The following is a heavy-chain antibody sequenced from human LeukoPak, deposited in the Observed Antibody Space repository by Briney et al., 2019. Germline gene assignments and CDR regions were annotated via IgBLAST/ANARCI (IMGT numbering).Heavy chain of an antibody. V-gene: IGHV3-73*01. CDR3: TRQVGDYNDY. D-gene: IGHD1-26*01. CDR2: IRSKANSYAT. J-gene: IGHJ4*02. Sequence: QTGGSLRLSCAASGFTFSGSAMHWVRQASGKGLEWVGRIRSKANSYATAYAASVKGRFTVSRDDSKNTAYLQMNSLKTEDTAVYYCTRQVGDYNDYWGQGTLVTVSS. CDR1: GFTFSGSA.